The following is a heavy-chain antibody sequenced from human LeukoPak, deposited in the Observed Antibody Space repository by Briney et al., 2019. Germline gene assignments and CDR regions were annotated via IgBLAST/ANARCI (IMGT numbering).Heavy chain of an antibody. D-gene: IGHD6-6*01. CDR2: VDHRGST. CDR3: ANRPYYYYGMDV. Sequence: PSEILSLTCGAYGGAFSGDYWTWVRQPPGKGLEYIGEVDHRGSTNYNPSLKGRVTMSVDTSKNQFSLNLTSVTAADTAVYYCANRPYYYYGMDVWGQGTSVTVSS. CDR1: GGAFSGDY. J-gene: IGHJ6*02. V-gene: IGHV4-34*01.